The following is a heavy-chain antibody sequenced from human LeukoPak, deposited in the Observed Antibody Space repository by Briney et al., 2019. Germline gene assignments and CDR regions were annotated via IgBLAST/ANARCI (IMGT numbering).Heavy chain of an antibody. CDR3: AKDGDCGSNCY. V-gene: IGHV3-30*02. D-gene: IGHD2-21*02. CDR2: IWYDGTNK. Sequence: GGSLRLSCAASGFIFSKYGMHWVRQAPGKGLEWVAFIWYDGTNKYYADSVKGRFTISRDKSKNTLYLQMNSQRVEDTAVYHCAKDGDCGSNCYWGQGTLVTVSS. J-gene: IGHJ4*02. CDR1: GFIFSKYG.